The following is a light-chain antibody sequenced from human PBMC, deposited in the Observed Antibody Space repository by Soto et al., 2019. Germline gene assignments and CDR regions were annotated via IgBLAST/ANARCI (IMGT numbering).Light chain of an antibody. J-gene: IGKJ5*01. V-gene: IGKV2-28*01. Sequence: DIVMTQSPLSLPVTPGEPASMSCRSSQSLLHSSGNNYLDWYVQKPGQSPQLLIYWGSSRASGVPDRFSGSGSGTDFTLKISRVEADDVGTSYPNLYKLSPITVVPVT. CDR1: QSLLHSSGNNY. CDR2: WGS. CDR3: NLYKLSPIT.